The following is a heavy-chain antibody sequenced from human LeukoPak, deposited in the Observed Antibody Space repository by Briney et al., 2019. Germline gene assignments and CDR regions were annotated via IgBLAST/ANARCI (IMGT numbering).Heavy chain of an antibody. V-gene: IGHV3-7*03. J-gene: IGHJ4*02. CDR1: GFTFSSYC. D-gene: IGHD3-22*01. CDR3: ARDLHYYHSSGSNYYFDY. CDR2: IKQDGSEK. Sequence: GGSLRLSCAASGFTFSSYCMSWVRQAPGKGLEWVANIKQDGSEKYYVDSVKGRFTISRDNAYNSLYLQMNSLRAEDTAVYHCARDLHYYHSSGSNYYFDYWGERTLVTVSS.